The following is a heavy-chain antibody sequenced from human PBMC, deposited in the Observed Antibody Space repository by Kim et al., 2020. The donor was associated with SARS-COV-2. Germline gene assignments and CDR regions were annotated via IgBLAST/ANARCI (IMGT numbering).Heavy chain of an antibody. D-gene: IGHD4-17*01. J-gene: IGHJ4*02. Sequence: ADSVKGRFTISRDNSKNTLYLQMNSLRAEDTAVYYCASPADGDYRNYFDYWGQGTLVTVSS. V-gene: IGHV3-66*01. CDR3: ASPADGDYRNYFDY.